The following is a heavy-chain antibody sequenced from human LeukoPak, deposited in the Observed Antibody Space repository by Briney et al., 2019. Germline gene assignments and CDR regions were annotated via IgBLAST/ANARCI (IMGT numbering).Heavy chain of an antibody. D-gene: IGHD4-11*01. J-gene: IGHJ4*02. CDR2: ISTDASST. V-gene: IGHV3-74*01. CDR3: TGHHQAYSRTY. Sequence: GGSLRLSCAGSGFTFSSYWMHWVRHAPGKGLVWVSRISTDASSTTYADSVKGRFTISRDNAKGTLYLQMSSLRAEDTAVYYCTGHHQAYSRTYWGQGTLVTVSS. CDR1: GFTFSSYW.